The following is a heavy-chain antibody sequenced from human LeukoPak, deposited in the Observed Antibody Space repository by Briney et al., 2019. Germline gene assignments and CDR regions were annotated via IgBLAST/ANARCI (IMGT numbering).Heavy chain of an antibody. CDR1: GFTFSGYW. CDR3: ARGAGRDEPDY. CDR2: IKHDGSET. Sequence: GGSLRLSCAASGFTFSGYWMSWVRQAPGKGLEWVSNIKHDGSETCHVASVKGRFTISRDNSQNSLYLQMNSLRAEDTAVYYCARGAGRDEPDYWGQGTLVTVSS. V-gene: IGHV3-7*01. J-gene: IGHJ4*02.